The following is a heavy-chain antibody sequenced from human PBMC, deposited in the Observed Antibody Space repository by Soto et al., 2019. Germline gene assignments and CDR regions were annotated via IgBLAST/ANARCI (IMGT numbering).Heavy chain of an antibody. CDR3: ARVLQQLYYYYYGMDL. J-gene: IGHJ6*04. Sequence: DSVKGRFTVSMDNANKSLSLQMNSLRAEDTAVYYCARVLQQLYYYYYGMDLWGKGTTVTVSS. V-gene: IGHV3-11*01. D-gene: IGHD6-13*01.